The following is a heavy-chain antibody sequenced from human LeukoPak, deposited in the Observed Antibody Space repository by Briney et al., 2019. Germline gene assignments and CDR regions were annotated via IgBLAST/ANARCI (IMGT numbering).Heavy chain of an antibody. D-gene: IGHD2-2*01. CDR2: IIPIFGTA. CDR1: GGTFSSYA. J-gene: IGHJ4*02. CDR3: ARAGYCSSTSCYEDY. Sequence: SVKVSCKASGGTFSSYAISWVRQAPGQGLEWMGGIIPIFGTANYAQKFQGRVTITADESTSTAYMELSSLRSEDTAVYYCARAGYCSSTSCYEDYWGQGTLVTVSS. V-gene: IGHV1-69*13.